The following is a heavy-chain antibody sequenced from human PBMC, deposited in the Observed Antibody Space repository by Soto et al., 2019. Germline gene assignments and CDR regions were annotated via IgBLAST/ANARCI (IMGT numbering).Heavy chain of an antibody. Sequence: GGSLRLSCAASGFTFSSYGMHWVRQAPGKGLEWVAVIWYDGSNKYYADSVKGRFTISRDNSKNTLYQQMNSLRAEDTAVYYCARGGQRYFDWLFPNYWGQGTLVTVSS. V-gene: IGHV3-33*01. D-gene: IGHD3-9*01. CDR3: ARGGQRYFDWLFPNY. CDR1: GFTFSSYG. CDR2: IWYDGSNK. J-gene: IGHJ4*02.